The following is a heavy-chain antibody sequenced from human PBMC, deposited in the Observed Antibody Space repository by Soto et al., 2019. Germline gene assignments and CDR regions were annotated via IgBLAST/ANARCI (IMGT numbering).Heavy chain of an antibody. CDR1: GFSLSTSGMC. CDR2: IDWDDDK. D-gene: IGHD3-22*01. Sequence: SGPTLVNPTQTLTLTCTFCGFSLSTSGMCVSWIRQPPGKALEWLALIDWDDDKYYSTSLKTRLTISKDTSKNQVVLTMTNMDPVDTATYYCARIPQVGYYDSSGYYYAPQYFDYWGQGTLVTVSS. CDR3: ARIPQVGYYDSSGYYYAPQYFDY. J-gene: IGHJ4*02. V-gene: IGHV2-70*01.